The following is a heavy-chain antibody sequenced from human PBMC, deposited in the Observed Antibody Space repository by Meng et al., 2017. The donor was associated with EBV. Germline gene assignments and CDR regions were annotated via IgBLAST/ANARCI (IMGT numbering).Heavy chain of an antibody. CDR2: VHYTGST. V-gene: IGHV4-39*01. CDR3: ARPFPSWQSPRLDPFGA. J-gene: IGHJ5*02. CDR1: XDSISSFYY. Sequence: QLQLRESGPGQWKPSXXXXLXXXVSXDSISSFYYWGWIRQPPGRGLEWIGSVHYTGSTYYSPSLKSRVTVSVDTSKNQFSLRLTSVTAADTAVYYCARPFPSWQSPRLDPFGAWGQGTLVTVSS. D-gene: IGHD6-19*01.